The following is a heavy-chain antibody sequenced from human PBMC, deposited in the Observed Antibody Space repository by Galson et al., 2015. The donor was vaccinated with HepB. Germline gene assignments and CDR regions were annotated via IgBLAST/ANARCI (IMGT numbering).Heavy chain of an antibody. D-gene: IGHD3-22*01. CDR3: AKGGSGYYYDAFDI. J-gene: IGHJ3*02. Sequence: SLRLSCAASGFTFSSSGMHWVRQAPGKGLEWVAFIRYDGSNKYYAGSVKGRFTISRDNSKNTLYLQMNSLRAEDTAVYYCAKGGSGYYYDAFDIWGQGTMVTVS. V-gene: IGHV3-30*02. CDR2: IRYDGSNK. CDR1: GFTFSSSG.